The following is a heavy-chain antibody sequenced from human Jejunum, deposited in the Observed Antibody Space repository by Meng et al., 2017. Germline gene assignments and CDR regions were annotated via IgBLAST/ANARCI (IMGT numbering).Heavy chain of an antibody. CDR3: AREFYVDTAMVIDS. J-gene: IGHJ4*02. CDR1: GGSLRSGNNQ. Sequence: HVQLPDAGSGLVKASPTLSLTCTGPGGSLRSGNNQWSLIRQPPGKGLEYIGYINYDGSTYYSTSLKSRVTISIDTSKNQFSLRLNSVTAADTAVYYCAREFYVDTAMVIDSWGQGALVTVSS. CDR2: INYDGST. D-gene: IGHD5-18*01. V-gene: IGHV4-30-4*01.